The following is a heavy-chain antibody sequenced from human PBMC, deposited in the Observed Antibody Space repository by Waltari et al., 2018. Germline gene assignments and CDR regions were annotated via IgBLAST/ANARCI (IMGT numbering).Heavy chain of an antibody. D-gene: IGHD2-15*01. CDR3: ARTVTLFAGVVQGYYFDY. J-gene: IGHJ4*02. Sequence: QAPLVQSGTEVKRTGSSVRVPCKASGDTFSNHAIIWVRQAPGQGLEWMGRISPVLGSVKSAEKFQGRVTLSADASSTTVYMELSSLRSEDTAVYYCARTVTLFAGVVQGYYFDYWGQGTLVTVSS. V-gene: IGHV1-69*11. CDR2: ISPVLGSV. CDR1: GDTFSNHA.